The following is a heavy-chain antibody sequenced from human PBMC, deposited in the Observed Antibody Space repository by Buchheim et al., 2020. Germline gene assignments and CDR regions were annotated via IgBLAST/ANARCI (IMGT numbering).Heavy chain of an antibody. CDR1: GFSFSIYW. CDR2: IKQDGSET. J-gene: IGHJ6*02. CDR3: ARDPGGMDV. Sequence: EVHLVESGGGLVQPGGSLRLSCAASGFSFSIYWMSWVRQAPGKGLEWVANIKQDGSETYYVDSVKGRFTISKDNAKNLLYLQMNSLRVEDTAVYYCARDPGGMDVWGQGTT. V-gene: IGHV3-7*01. D-gene: IGHD3-10*01.